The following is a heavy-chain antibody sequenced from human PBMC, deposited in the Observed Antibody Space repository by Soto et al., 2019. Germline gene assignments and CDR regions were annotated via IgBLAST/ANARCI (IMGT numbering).Heavy chain of an antibody. CDR3: AREPFRYYGSGRSAFDI. CDR1: GGTFSSYA. J-gene: IGHJ3*02. Sequence: QVQLVQSGAEVKKPGSSVKVSCKASGGTFSSYAISWVRQAPGQGPEWMGGIIPIFGTANYAQKFQGRVTITADESTSTAYMELSSLRSEDTAVYYCAREPFRYYGSGRSAFDIWGQGTMVTVSS. D-gene: IGHD3-10*01. V-gene: IGHV1-69*01. CDR2: IIPIFGTA.